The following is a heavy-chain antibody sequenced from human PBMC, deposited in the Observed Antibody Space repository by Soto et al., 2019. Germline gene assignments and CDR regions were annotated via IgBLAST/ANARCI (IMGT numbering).Heavy chain of an antibody. J-gene: IGHJ4*02. CDR2: ISYDGSNK. V-gene: IGHV3-30*18. D-gene: IGHD3-16*01. CDR3: AKGADQGRGGGGEGFDY. CDR1: GFTFSSYG. Sequence: QVQLVESGGGVVQPGRSLRLSCAASGFTFSSYGMHWVRQAPGKGLEWVAVISYDGSNKYYADSVKGRFTISRDNSKNTLYLKRNGRRAGDRAVYYCAKGADQGRGGGGEGFDYGGQGTLVTVSS.